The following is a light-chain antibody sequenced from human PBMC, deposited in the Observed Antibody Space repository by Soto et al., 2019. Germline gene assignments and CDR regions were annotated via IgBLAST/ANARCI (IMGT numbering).Light chain of an antibody. CDR1: SRDVGGYNY. J-gene: IGLJ1*01. CDR2: EVS. V-gene: IGLV2-14*01. Sequence: QSVLTQPASVSGSPGQSITISCTGSSRDVGGYNYVSWYQQHPGKAPKLMIYEVSNRPSGVSNRFSGSKSGNTASLTISGLQAEDEADYYCSSYTSSSTLVIGSGTKVTVL. CDR3: SSYTSSSTLV.